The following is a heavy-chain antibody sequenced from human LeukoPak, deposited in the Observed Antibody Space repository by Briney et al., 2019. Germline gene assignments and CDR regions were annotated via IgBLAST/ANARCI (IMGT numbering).Heavy chain of an antibody. V-gene: IGHV1-18*01. Sequence: ASVKVSCKASGYTFTSYGISWVRQSPGQGLEWRGWISAYNGDTNDAQKFQGRVTMTTETSTSTAYMELRSLRSDDTAVYYCARVQMVRGVLIPEYFQHWGQGTLVTVSS. CDR1: GYTFTSYG. J-gene: IGHJ1*01. CDR3: ARVQMVRGVLIPEYFQH. D-gene: IGHD3-10*01. CDR2: ISAYNGDT.